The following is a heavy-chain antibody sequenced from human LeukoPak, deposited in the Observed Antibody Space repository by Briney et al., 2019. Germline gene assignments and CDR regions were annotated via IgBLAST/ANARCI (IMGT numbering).Heavy chain of an antibody. CDR1: GFSFSGYG. Sequence: GGSLRLSCAASGFSFSGYGIHWVRQAPGKGLEWVSFIRSDGSVKYYADSVRGRFTISRDNSKNTLYLQMNSLRIEDTAVYYCARVTPNTIYDSSGWTFDYWGQGTLVTVSS. V-gene: IGHV3-30*02. J-gene: IGHJ4*02. D-gene: IGHD3-22*01. CDR3: ARVTPNTIYDSSGWTFDY. CDR2: IRSDGSVK.